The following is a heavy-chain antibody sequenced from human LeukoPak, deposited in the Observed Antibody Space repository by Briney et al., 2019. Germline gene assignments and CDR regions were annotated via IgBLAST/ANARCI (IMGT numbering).Heavy chain of an antibody. J-gene: IGHJ5*02. Sequence: PSETLSLTCTVSGGSISSSTYYWGWIRQPPGKGLEWIGSIYYSGSTYYNPPLKSRGTISVDTSKNQFSLKVSSVTAADTAVYYCARQAPRYSGYDRLLHFDPWGQGTLVTVSS. V-gene: IGHV4-39*01. CDR3: ARQAPRYSGYDRLLHFDP. CDR2: IYYSGST. CDR1: GGSISSSTYY. D-gene: IGHD5-12*01.